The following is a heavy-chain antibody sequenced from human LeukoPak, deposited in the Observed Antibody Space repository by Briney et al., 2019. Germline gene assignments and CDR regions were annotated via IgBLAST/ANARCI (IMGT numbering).Heavy chain of an antibody. J-gene: IGHJ6*03. V-gene: IGHV3-30*02. D-gene: IGHD3-16*01. CDR3: AKVLLETDEAWGYYHHYMDV. CDR1: GFTFSSHD. Sequence: GGSLRLSCAASGFTFSSHDMHWVRQAPGKGLEWVAFISSDETKKYYRDSVRGRFTVSRDNSKNTLSLQMDSLSTADSAVYLCAKVLLETDEAWGYYHHYMDVWGKGTTVIVSS. CDR2: ISSDETKK.